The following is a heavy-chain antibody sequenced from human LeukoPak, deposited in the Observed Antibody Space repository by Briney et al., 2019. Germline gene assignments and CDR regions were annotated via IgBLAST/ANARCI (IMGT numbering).Heavy chain of an antibody. CDR2: ICPDGTVT. CDR1: GSTFSTYC. CDR3: VRDFRSADY. J-gene: IGHJ4*02. Sequence: GGPLRLSCAASGSTFSTYCMHWVRQAPGKGPMWVSRICPDGTVTNYADSVKARFIISRDNARNTVYLQMNSLRVEDTAVYYCVRDFRSADYWGQGTLVTVSS. V-gene: IGHV3-74*01.